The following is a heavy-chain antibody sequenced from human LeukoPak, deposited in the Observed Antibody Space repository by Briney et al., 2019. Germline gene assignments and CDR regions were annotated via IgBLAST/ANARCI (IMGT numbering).Heavy chain of an antibody. J-gene: IGHJ4*02. CDR3: ARDRAPYSSSCFDY. D-gene: IGHD6-13*01. CDR2: IKQDGSEK. V-gene: IGHV3-7*01. Sequence: GGSLRLSCAASGFTFSNYWMSWVRQAPGKGLEWVANIKQDGSEKYYVDSVKGRFTISRDNAKNSLYLQMNSLRAEDTAVYYCARDRAPYSSSCFDYWGQGNLVTVFS. CDR1: GFTFSNYW.